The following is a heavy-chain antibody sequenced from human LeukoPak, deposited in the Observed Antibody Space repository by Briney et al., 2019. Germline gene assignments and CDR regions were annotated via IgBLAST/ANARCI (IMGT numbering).Heavy chain of an antibody. CDR1: GFTFDDYA. V-gene: IGHV3-9*01. J-gene: IGHJ4*02. CDR3: AKAPRSSWYDDPFDY. CDR2: ISWNSGSI. D-gene: IGHD6-13*01. Sequence: PGGSLRLSCAASGFTFDDYAMHWVRQAPGKGLEWVSGISWNSGSIGYADSVKGRFTISRDNAKNSLYLQMNSLRAEDTALYYCAKAPRSSWYDDPFDYWGQGTLVTVSS.